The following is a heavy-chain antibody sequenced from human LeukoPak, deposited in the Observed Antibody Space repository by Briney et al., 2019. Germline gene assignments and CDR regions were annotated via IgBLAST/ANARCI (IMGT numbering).Heavy chain of an antibody. CDR3: ARSWIQLWPCLY. CDR2: IKQDGSEK. J-gene: IGHJ4*02. D-gene: IGHD5-18*01. V-gene: IGHV3-7*01. Sequence: PGVSLRLSCAASGFTFSTYWMSWVRQAPGKGLEWVANIKQDGSEKYYVDSVKGRFTISRDNAQNSLYLQMNSLRAEDTAVYYCARSWIQLWPCLYGGQETLVTVSS. CDR1: GFTFSTYW.